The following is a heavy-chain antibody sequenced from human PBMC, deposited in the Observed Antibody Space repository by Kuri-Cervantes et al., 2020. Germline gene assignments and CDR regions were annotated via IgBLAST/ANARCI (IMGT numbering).Heavy chain of an antibody. V-gene: IGHV3-7*01. CDR2: IKQDGSEK. D-gene: IGHD6-19*01. Sequence: ESLKISCAASGFTFSSYWMSWVRQAPGKGLEWVANIKQDGSEKYYVDSVKGRFTISRDNAKNSLYLQMNSLRAEDTAVYYCARDGKAVAGLDYWGQGTLVTVSS. CDR3: ARDGKAVAGLDY. J-gene: IGHJ4*02. CDR1: GFTFSSYW.